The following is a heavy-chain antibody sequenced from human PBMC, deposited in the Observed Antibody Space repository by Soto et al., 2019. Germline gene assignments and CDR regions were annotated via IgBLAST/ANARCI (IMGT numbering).Heavy chain of an antibody. V-gene: IGHV3-11*01. Sequence: QVQLVESGGGLVEPGGSLRLSCAASGFRFSDHYMTWIRQAPGKGLEWVSKISGGGTTIYYADSVKGRFTVSRDNAKNSLYLQMNSLRAEDTAVYYGAGDPYYYGSAFWGQGTLVTVSS. J-gene: IGHJ4*02. D-gene: IGHD3-10*01. CDR1: GFRFSDHY. CDR2: ISGGGTTI. CDR3: AGDPYYYGSAF.